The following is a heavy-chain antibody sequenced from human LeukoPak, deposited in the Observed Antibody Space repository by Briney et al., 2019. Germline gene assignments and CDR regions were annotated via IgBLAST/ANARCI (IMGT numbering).Heavy chain of an antibody. CDR3: ARGRYCSADICPGGDAFDI. Sequence: SETLSLTCTVSGGSINNYYWSWIRQPAGKGLEWIGRIYTRGSTNYNPSLKSRVTMSVDTSKNQFSLKLSSVTAADTAVYYCARGRYCSADICPGGDAFDIWGQGTMVSVSS. CDR1: GGSINNYY. D-gene: IGHD2-15*01. V-gene: IGHV4-4*07. J-gene: IGHJ3*02. CDR2: IYTRGST.